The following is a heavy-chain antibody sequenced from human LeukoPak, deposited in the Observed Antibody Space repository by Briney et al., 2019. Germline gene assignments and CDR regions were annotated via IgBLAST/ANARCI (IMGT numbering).Heavy chain of an antibody. V-gene: IGHV3-30*04. CDR3: ARDLFLGTPDFFDY. D-gene: IGHD3-16*01. CDR2: ISFDGRIK. J-gene: IGHJ4*02. Sequence: PGGSLRLSCAASGFILSSYPMHWLRQAPGRGLEWVGVISFDGRIKDYADSVKGRFTISRDDSKNTLYVHMNSLRSDDTAVYFCARDLFLGTPDFFDYWGQGTLVTVSS. CDR1: GFILSSYP.